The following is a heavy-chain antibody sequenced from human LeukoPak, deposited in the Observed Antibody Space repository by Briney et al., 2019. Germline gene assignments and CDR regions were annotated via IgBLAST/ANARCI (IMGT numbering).Heavy chain of an antibody. CDR2: IIPLLGIA. CDR1: GGTWSSYA. Sequence: SVKISCKTSGGTWSSYAISWWREGPGQGLEWMGRIIPLLGIANYAQKFQGRVTITADESTSTAYMELSSLRSEDTAVYYCARGGDWFDPWGQGTLVTVSS. V-gene: IGHV1-69*04. CDR3: ARGGDWFDP. J-gene: IGHJ5*02.